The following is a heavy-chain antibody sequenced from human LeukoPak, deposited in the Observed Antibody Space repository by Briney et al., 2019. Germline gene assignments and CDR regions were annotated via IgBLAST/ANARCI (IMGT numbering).Heavy chain of an antibody. D-gene: IGHD3-22*01. V-gene: IGHV1-69*06. CDR1: GDTFTTYA. Sequence: ASVKVSCKTSGDTFTTYAIIWVRQAPGQGLEWMGGIIPMFGTPNYAQRLQGRVTITADKSTKTAYMELSSLRAEDTAFYYCATNREKDYESSGYYPFDSWGQGTLVTVSS. J-gene: IGHJ4*02. CDR2: IIPMFGTP. CDR3: ATNREKDYESSGYYPFDS.